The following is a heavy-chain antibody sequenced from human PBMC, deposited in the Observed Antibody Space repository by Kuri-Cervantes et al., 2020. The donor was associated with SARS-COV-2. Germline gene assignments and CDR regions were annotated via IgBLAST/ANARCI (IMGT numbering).Heavy chain of an antibody. J-gene: IGHJ6*02. CDR2: ISAYNGNT. Sequence: ASVKVSCKASSYTFTSYGISWVRQAPGQGLEWMGWISAYNGNTNYAQKLQGRVAMTTDTSTSTAYMELRSLRSDDTAVYYCARDLAARGDYYYYGMDVWGQGTTVTVSS. CDR3: ARDLAARGDYYYYGMDV. V-gene: IGHV1-18*01. D-gene: IGHD6-6*01. CDR1: SYTFTSYG.